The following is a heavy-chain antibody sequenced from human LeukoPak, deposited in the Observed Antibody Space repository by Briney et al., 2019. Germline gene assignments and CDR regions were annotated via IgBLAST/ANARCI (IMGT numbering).Heavy chain of an antibody. D-gene: IGHD4-11*01. J-gene: IGHJ4*02. CDR2: INPRGGST. V-gene: IGHV1-46*01. CDR1: GYTFTSYY. CDR3: ARVGTTGATADN. Sequence: ASVEVSCKASGYTFTSYYMHWLRQAPGQGPEWMGIINPRGGSTDYAQKFQDRITMTSDTSTSTVYMELKSLTSEDTAVYFCARVGTTGATADNWGQGTLVTVSS.